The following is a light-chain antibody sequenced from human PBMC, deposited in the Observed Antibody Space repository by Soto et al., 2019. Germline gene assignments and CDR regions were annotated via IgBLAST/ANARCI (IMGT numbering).Light chain of an antibody. CDR2: GAS. V-gene: IGKV3-20*01. CDR1: RAVSSSY. J-gene: IGKJ4*01. Sequence: IVLTQSPGTLSLSPGERATLSCRASRAVSSSYLAWYQQKHGQAPRLLIYGASSRATGIPYRFSGSGSGTDFTLTISRLEPEDSAVYYCQQYGTSQLTVGGGPNVDIK. CDR3: QQYGTSQLT.